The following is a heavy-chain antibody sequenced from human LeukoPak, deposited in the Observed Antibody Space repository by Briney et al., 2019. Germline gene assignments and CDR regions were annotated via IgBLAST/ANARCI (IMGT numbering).Heavy chain of an antibody. CDR3: LASVFLEWSFYFDY. CDR1: GFTFSSYG. CDR2: IWYDGSNK. J-gene: IGHJ4*02. D-gene: IGHD3-3*01. V-gene: IGHV3-33*01. Sequence: QPGRSLRLSCAASGFTFSSYGMHWVRQAPGKGLEWVAVIWYDGSNKYYADSVKGRFTISRDNSKNTLYLQMNSLRAEDTAVYYCLASVFLEWSFYFDYWGQGTLVTVSS.